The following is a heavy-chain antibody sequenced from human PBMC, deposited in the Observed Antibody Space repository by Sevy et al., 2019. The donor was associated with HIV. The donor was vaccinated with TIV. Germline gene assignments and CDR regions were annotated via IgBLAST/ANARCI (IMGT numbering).Heavy chain of an antibody. CDR1: GFTFSSYA. Sequence: GGSLRLSCAASGFTFSSYAMHWVCQAPGKGLEWVAGISYDGSNKYYADSVKGRFTISRDNSKNTLYLQMNSLRAEDTAVYYCARGSSGWEFDYWGQGTLVTVSS. J-gene: IGHJ4*02. D-gene: IGHD6-19*01. CDR3: ARGSSGWEFDY. CDR2: ISYDGSNK. V-gene: IGHV3-30*04.